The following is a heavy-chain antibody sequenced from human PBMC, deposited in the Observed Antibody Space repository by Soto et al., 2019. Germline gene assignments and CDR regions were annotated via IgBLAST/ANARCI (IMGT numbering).Heavy chain of an antibody. Sequence: SVKVSCKASGGTFSSYAISWVRQAPGQGLEWMGGIIPIFGTANYAQKFQGRVTITADESTSTAYMELSSLRSEDTAVYYCARDLIGGYCISTSCYDYYYYGMDVWGQGTTVTVSS. J-gene: IGHJ6*02. CDR1: GGTFSSYA. V-gene: IGHV1-69*13. CDR3: ARDLIGGYCISTSCYDYYYYGMDV. D-gene: IGHD2-2*01. CDR2: IIPIFGTA.